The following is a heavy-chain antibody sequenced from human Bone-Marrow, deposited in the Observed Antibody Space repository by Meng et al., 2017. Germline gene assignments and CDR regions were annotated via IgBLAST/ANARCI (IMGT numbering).Heavy chain of an antibody. Sequence: SGPTLVKLTQTFTLICIFSGFSLSTSGVGVGWIRQPPGKALEWLALIYWDDDKRYSPSLKSRLTITKDNSKNQVVLTMTSLDPMDTATYYCAHGGYPGRAFDIWGQGTMVTVSS. CDR3: AHGGYPGRAFDI. D-gene: IGHD5-18*01. V-gene: IGHV2-5*02. CDR2: IYWDDDK. J-gene: IGHJ3*02. CDR1: GFSLSTSGVG.